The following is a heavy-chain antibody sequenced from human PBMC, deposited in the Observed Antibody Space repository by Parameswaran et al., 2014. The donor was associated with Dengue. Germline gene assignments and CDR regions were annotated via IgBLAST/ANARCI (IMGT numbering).Heavy chain of an antibody. CDR2: IYAGNGDT. D-gene: IGHD2-15*01. CDR3: ARVGVDCSGGSCYYYYYGMDV. Sequence: WVRQAPGQRLEWMGWIYAGNGDTKYSQNFQGRVTITRDTSASTAYMELSSLRSEDTAVYYCARVGVDCSGGSCYYYYYGMDVWAKDHGHRLL. J-gene: IGHJ6*04. V-gene: IGHV1-3*01.